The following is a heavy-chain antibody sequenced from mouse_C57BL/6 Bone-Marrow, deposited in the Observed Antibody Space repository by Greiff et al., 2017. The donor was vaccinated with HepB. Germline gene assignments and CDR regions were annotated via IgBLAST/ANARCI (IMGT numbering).Heavy chain of an antibody. D-gene: IGHD3-3*01. V-gene: IGHV5-2*01. Sequence: VQLQQSGGGLVQPGESLKLSCESNEYEFPSHDMSWVRKTPEKRLELVAAINSDGGSTYYPDTMERRFIISRDNTKKTQYLQMSSLRSDDTALYYGARRDRDYAMDYWGQGTSVTVSS. J-gene: IGHJ4*01. CDR2: INSDGGST. CDR3: ARRDRDYAMDY. CDR1: EYEFPSHD.